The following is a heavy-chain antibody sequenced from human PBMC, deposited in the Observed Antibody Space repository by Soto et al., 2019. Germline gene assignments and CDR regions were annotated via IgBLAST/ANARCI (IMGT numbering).Heavy chain of an antibody. J-gene: IGHJ6*02. V-gene: IGHV3-23*01. CDR3: TTDPSEAGSSWYWVYYYGMDV. Sequence: GGSLRLSCAASGFTFSSCAMGWVRQAPGKGLEWVSDIIDSGGTTDYAAPVKGRFTISRDDSKNTLYLQMNSLKPEDTAVYYCTTDPSEAGSSWYWVYYYGMDVWGQGTTVTVSS. D-gene: IGHD6-13*01. CDR2: IIDSGGTT. CDR1: GFTFSSCA.